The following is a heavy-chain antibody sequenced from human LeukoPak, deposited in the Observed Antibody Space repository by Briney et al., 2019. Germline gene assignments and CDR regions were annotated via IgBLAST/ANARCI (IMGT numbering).Heavy chain of an antibody. Sequence: GGSLRLSCATSGFTFSSYWMHWVRQAPGKGLVWVSRINSDGSSTSYADSVKGRFTISRDNAKNTLYLQMNSLRAEDTAVYYCARDRCSGGSCYANDYWGQGTLVTVSS. D-gene: IGHD2-15*01. CDR1: GFTFSSYW. J-gene: IGHJ4*02. CDR2: INSDGSST. V-gene: IGHV3-74*01. CDR3: ARDRCSGGSCYANDY.